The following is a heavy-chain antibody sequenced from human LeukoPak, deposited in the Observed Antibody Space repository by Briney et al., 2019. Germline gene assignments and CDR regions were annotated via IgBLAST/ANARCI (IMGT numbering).Heavy chain of an antibody. CDR2: TYYRSNWYD. CDR1: GHSVSSNSAA. CDR3: ARDRRAYYYDSSGYPNWFDP. V-gene: IGHV6-1*01. D-gene: IGHD3-22*01. J-gene: IGHJ5*02. Sequence: SQTLSLTCAISGHSVSSNSAAWNWIRQSPSRGLEWLGRTYYRSNWYDDYAVSVKSRITINPDTSKNHFPLQLNAVAPEDTAVYYCARDRRAYYYDSSGYPNWFDPWGQGTLVTVSS.